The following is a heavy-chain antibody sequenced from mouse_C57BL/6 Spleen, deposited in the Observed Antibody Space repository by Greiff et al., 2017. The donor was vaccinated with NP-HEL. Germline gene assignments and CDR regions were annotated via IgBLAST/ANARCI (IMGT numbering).Heavy chain of an antibody. V-gene: IGHV1-15*01. CDR2: IDPETGGT. CDR1: GYTFTDYE. D-gene: IGHD2-5*01. CDR3: TRNSNYRYFDV. Sequence: QVQLKQSGAELVRPGASVTLSCKASGYTFTDYEMHWVKQTPVHGLEWIGAIDPETGGTAYNQKFKGKAILTADKSSSTAYMELRSLTSEDSAVYYCTRNSNYRYFDVWGTGTTVTVSS. J-gene: IGHJ1*03.